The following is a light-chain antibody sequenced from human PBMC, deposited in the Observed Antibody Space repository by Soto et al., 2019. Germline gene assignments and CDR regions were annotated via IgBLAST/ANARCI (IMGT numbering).Light chain of an antibody. J-gene: IGKJ1*01. Sequence: EIVMTQSPATLSVSPGERATVSCRASQSASINLAWYQQKPGQAPRLLIYGASTRATGIPVRFSGSGSGTEFTLTISRLQSEDFALYFCQQYNNWPWTFGQGTKVDIK. CDR1: QSASIN. V-gene: IGKV3-15*01. CDR3: QQYNNWPWT. CDR2: GAS.